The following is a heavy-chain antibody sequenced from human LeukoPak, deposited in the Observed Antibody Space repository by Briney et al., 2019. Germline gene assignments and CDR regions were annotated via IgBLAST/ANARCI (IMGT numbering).Heavy chain of an antibody. J-gene: IGHJ4*02. CDR3: TKGSRNIVVGPPASNY. V-gene: IGHV3-23*01. D-gene: IGHD2-2*01. CDR1: GFTITNSE. Sequence: GGSLRLSCAVSGFTITNSEVNWVRQAPGKGLEWVSVISGSGVSTYYADSMKGRFTISRDNSENTLYLQMDSLGAEDTALYYCTKGSRNIVVGPPASNYWGQGTLVTVSS. CDR2: ISGSGVST.